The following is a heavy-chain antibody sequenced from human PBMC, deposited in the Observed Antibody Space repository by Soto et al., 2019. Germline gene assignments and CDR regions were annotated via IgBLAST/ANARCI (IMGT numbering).Heavy chain of an antibody. V-gene: IGHV1-3*01. Sequence: GASVKVSCKASGYTFTSYAIHWVRQAPGQRLERMGWINAGNGNTKYSQKFQGRVTITRDTSASTAYMELSSLRSEDTAVYYCGRVRPSSCYGVFDYWGQGTLVTVSS. CDR2: INAGNGNT. CDR3: GRVRPSSCYGVFDY. J-gene: IGHJ4*02. D-gene: IGHD6-13*01. CDR1: GYTFTSYA.